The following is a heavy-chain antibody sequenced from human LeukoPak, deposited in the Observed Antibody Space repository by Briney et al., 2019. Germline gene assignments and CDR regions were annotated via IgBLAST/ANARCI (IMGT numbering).Heavy chain of an antibody. D-gene: IGHD3-22*01. CDR1: GYTFTSYG. CDR3: ARDRDFGYYYDSSGPTAFDY. J-gene: IGHJ4*02. CDR2: ISAYNGNT. Sequence: ASVKVSCKASGYTFTSYGISWVRQAPGQGLEWMGWISAYNGNTNYAQKFQGRVTITADESTSTAYMELSSLRSEDTAVYYCARDRDFGYYYDSSGPTAFDYWGQGTLVTVSS. V-gene: IGHV1-18*01.